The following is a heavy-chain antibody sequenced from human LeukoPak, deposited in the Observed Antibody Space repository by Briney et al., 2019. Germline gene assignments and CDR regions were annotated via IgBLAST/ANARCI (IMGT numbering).Heavy chain of an antibody. V-gene: IGHV1-2*02. CDR1: GYTFTDYY. Sequence: EASVKVSCKASGYTFTDYYMHWVRQAPGQGLEWMGWINPKNGGSHSAQKFQGRVTMTRDTSISTAYMELSSLRSEDTAVYYCARETPVYYFDYWGQGTLVTVSS. J-gene: IGHJ4*02. CDR2: INPKNGGS. CDR3: ARETPVYYFDY.